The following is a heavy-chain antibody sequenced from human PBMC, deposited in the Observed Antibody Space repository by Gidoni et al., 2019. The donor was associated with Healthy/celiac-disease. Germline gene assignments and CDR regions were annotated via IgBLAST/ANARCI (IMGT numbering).Heavy chain of an antibody. V-gene: IGHV3-21*01. CDR1: GTPFSSHS. CDR3: ARESGGFLDWFDP. J-gene: IGHJ5*02. D-gene: IGHD3-16*01. Sequence: EVQLVESGGGLVNPGGSLRPSCAAPGTPFSSHSVNWVRQAPGKGLEWISSISSSSSYIYYANSVKGRFTITRDNAKNSLYLRMSSLGAEDTAVYYCARESGGFLDWFDPWGQGTLVTVSS. CDR2: ISSSSSYI.